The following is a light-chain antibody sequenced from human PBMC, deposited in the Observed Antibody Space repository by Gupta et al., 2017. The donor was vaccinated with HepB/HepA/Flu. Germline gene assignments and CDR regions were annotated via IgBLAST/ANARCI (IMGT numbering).Light chain of an antibody. CDR1: QCVYSS. CDR2: GAS. Sequence: IVLTQSPASLSVSPGERVTLSCRASQCVYSSLAWYQQKPGQAPRLLIYGASTRATDIPARFSGSGSGTEFTLTISSLESEDFAVYFCQQYGRRPLTFGGGTKVEIK. CDR3: QQYGRRPLT. V-gene: IGKV3-15*01. J-gene: IGKJ4*01.